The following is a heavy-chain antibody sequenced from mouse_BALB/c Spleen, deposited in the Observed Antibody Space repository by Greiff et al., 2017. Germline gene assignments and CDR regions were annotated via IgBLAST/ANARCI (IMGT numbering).Heavy chain of an antibody. Sequence: DVHLVESGGGLVQPGGSRKLSCAASGFTFSSFGMHWVRQAPAKGLEWVAYISSGSSTIYYADTVKGRFTISRDNPKNTLFLQMTSLRSEDTAMFYCAREGYDGYWYFDVGGAGTTVTVSS. D-gene: IGHD2-14*01. V-gene: IGHV5-17*02. CDR2: ISSGSSTI. J-gene: IGHJ1*01. CDR1: GFTFSSFG. CDR3: AREGYDGYWYFDV.